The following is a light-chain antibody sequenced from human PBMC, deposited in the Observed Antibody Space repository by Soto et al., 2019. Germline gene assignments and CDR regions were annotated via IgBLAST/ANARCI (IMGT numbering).Light chain of an antibody. CDR3: QQTYTTPEST. J-gene: IGKJ5*01. CDR1: HSISIY. CDR2: GEX. Sequence: DIPMTQSPSSLSASVGDRVTITXRASHSISIYLYWYQLKPGKXPNILXXGEXYLKSVVPTRFIGSGSGKDFTLNIISMQPADFERYYCQQTYTTPESTFGQGTRLEIK. V-gene: IGKV1-39*01.